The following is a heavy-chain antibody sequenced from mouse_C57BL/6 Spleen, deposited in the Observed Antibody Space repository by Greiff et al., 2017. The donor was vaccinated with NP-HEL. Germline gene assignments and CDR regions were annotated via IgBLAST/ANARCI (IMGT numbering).Heavy chain of an antibody. Sequence: DVMLVESGGGLVQPGGSLKLSCAASGFTFSDYYMYWVRQTPEKRLEWVAYISNGGGSTYYPDTVKGRFTISRDNAKNTLYLQMSRLKSEDTAMYYCARGITTVVEGDYFDDWGQGTTLTVSS. D-gene: IGHD1-1*01. CDR1: GFTFSDYY. CDR2: ISNGGGST. V-gene: IGHV5-12*01. CDR3: ARGITTVVEGDYFDD. J-gene: IGHJ2*01.